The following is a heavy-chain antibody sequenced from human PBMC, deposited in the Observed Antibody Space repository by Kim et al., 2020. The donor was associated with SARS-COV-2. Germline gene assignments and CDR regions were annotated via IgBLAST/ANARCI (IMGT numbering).Heavy chain of an antibody. CDR3: ATTQGSSQLWLLLYY. CDR1: GGSFSGYY. CDR2: INHSGST. D-gene: IGHD5-18*01. Sequence: SETLSLTCAVYGGSFSGYYWSWIRQPPGKGLEWIGEINHSGSTNYNPSLKSRVTISVDTSKNQFSLKLSSVTAADTAVYYCATTQGSSQLWLLLYYWGQGTLVTVSS. J-gene: IGHJ4*02. V-gene: IGHV4-34*01.